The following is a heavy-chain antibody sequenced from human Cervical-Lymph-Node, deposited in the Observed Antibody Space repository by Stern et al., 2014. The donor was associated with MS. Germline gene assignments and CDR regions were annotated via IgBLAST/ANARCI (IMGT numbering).Heavy chain of an antibody. CDR1: GGTFSRSD. CDR3: ALGGFGHYFEY. Sequence: QVQLVESGAEVQKPGSSVKVSCRASGGTFSRSDIRWVRQAPGQGLEWMGGIIPIIGTANYAQKYQGRVTITADESTSTAYMELSSLRSEDTAIYYCALGGFGHYFEYWGQGTLVTVSS. D-gene: IGHD3-10*01. V-gene: IGHV1-69*01. J-gene: IGHJ4*02. CDR2: IIPIIGTA.